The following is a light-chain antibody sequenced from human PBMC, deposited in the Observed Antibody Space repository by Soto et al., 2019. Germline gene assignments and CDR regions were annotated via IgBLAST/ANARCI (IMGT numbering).Light chain of an antibody. Sequence: QSVLTQPPSVSGAPGQRVIISCTGSSSNIGAGYDVHWYQQLPGTAPKLLIYGNSNRPSGVPDRFSGSKSGTSASLAITGLQAEDEAYYYCQSYDSRPSRSVFSTGTKFTVL. V-gene: IGLV1-40*01. CDR3: QSYDSRPSRSV. CDR1: SSNIGAGYD. J-gene: IGLJ1*01. CDR2: GNS.